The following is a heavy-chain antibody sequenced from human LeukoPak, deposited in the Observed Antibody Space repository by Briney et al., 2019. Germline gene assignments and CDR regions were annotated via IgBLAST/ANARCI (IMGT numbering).Heavy chain of an antibody. Sequence: EGSLRLSCAASGFTFSSYGMHWLRQAPGKGLEWVAVIWYDGSNKYYADSVKGRFTISRDNSKNTLYLQMNSLRAEDTAVYYYAKLKYYYDSNGYYDYWGQRTLVTVSS. CDR3: AKLKYYYDSNGYYDY. CDR1: GFTFSSYG. D-gene: IGHD3-22*01. J-gene: IGHJ4*02. V-gene: IGHV3-33*06. CDR2: IWYDGSNK.